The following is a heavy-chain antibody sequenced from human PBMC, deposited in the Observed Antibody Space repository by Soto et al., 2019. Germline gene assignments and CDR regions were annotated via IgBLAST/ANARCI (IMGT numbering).Heavy chain of an antibody. CDR3: AKETEGYSGRGTY. Sequence: QVLLVESGGGVVQPGRSLRLSCAASGFTFSNYGMHWVRQAPGKGLQWVAVISDDGNNKYYADSVKGRFTISRDNSKNTLYLQMNSLRADDTAVYYCAKETEGYSGRGTYWGQGTLVTVSS. J-gene: IGHJ4*02. V-gene: IGHV3-30*18. D-gene: IGHD1-26*01. CDR2: ISDDGNNK. CDR1: GFTFSNYG.